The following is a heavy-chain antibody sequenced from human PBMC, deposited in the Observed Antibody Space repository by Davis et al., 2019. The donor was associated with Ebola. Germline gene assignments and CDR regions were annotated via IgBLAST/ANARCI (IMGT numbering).Heavy chain of an antibody. J-gene: IGHJ5*02. CDR3: AREWPARNWFDP. CDR2: ISAYNGNT. CDR1: AYTFTSYG. D-gene: IGHD5-12*01. Sequence: AASAKVSCKASAYTFTSYGTSWVRQAPGQGLEWMGWISAYNGNTNYAQKLQDRVNMTTDTTTSTADMELRSPRSDDTAVYYCAREWPARNWFDPWGQGTLVTVSS. V-gene: IGHV1-18*01.